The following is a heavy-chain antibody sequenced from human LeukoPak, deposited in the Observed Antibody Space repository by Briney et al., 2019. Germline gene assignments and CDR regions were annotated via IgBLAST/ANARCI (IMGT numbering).Heavy chain of an antibody. V-gene: IGHV1-69*04. D-gene: IGHD3-10*01. CDR3: ARERWFGELPMYYYYGMDV. CDR2: IIPILCIA. Sequence: GASVKVSCKASGGTFSSYAISWVRQAPGQGLDWMGRIIPILCIANYAQKFQGRVTITADKSTSPAYMELSSLRSEDTAVYYCARERWFGELPMYYYYGMDVWGQGTTVTVSS. CDR1: GGTFSSYA. J-gene: IGHJ6*02.